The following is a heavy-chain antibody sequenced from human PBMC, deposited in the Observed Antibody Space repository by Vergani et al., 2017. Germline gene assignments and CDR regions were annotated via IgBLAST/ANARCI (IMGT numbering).Heavy chain of an antibody. D-gene: IGHD2-2*02. J-gene: IGHJ4*01. V-gene: IGHV4-61*02. CDR3: ARDCSSISCYTRGFDY. Sequence: QVQLQESGPGLVKPSQTLSLTCTVSGGSISSGSYYWSWIRQPAGKGLEWIWRIYTSGSTNYNPSLKCRVTLSLDTSKNQFSLKLSCVTAADPAVYYCARDCSSISCYTRGFDYWGQGTLVTVSS. CDR2: IYTSGST. CDR1: GGSISSGSYY.